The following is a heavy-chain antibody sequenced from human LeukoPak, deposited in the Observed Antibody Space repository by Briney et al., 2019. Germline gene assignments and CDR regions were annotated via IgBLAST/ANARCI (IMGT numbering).Heavy chain of an antibody. CDR1: GYTFTGYY. CDR3: ARGIAGRLVNDAFDI. V-gene: IGHV1-2*02. D-gene: IGHD6-6*01. J-gene: IGHJ3*02. Sequence: ASVKVFCKASGYTFTGYYMHWVRQAPGQGLEWMGWINPYSGGTHYALILQGRVTMTRDTSASTAYMELSRLRSDDTAVYYCARGIAGRLVNDAFDIWGQGTTVTVSS. CDR2: INPYSGGT.